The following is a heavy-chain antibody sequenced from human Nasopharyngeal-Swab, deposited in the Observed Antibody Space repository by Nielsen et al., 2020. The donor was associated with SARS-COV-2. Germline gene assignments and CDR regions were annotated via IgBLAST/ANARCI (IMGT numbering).Heavy chain of an antibody. Sequence: GESLKISCAASGFTFNTYWMNWARQAPGMGLEWVANIKEDGSQKNYADSVKGRFTISRDNAKNTLYLQMNSLRVEDTAVYYCVKHQGSASDQWGQGTLVTVSS. CDR3: VKHQGSASDQ. CDR2: IKEDGSQK. V-gene: IGHV3-7*01. CDR1: GFTFNTYW. J-gene: IGHJ4*02.